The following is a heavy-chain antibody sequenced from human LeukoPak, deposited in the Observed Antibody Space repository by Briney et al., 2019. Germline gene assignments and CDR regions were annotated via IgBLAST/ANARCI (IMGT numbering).Heavy chain of an antibody. CDR2: VRSKADGGTT. Sequence: PGGSLRLSCAASGFAFSSYTMNWVRQAPGKGLEWVGRVRSKADGGTTDYAAPAKGRFTISRDDSENTVFLQMNSLKTEDTAVYYCTTVRPGTSGYSYWGQGTLVTVSS. CDR1: GFAFSSYT. V-gene: IGHV3-15*01. D-gene: IGHD3-22*01. CDR3: TTVRPGTSGYSY. J-gene: IGHJ4*02.